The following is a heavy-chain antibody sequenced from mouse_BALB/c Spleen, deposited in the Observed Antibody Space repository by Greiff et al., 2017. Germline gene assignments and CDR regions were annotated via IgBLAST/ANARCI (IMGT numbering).Heavy chain of an antibody. CDR1: GYAFSSYW. CDR2: IYPGDGDT. V-gene: IGHV1-80*01. Sequence: VQLQQSGAELVRPGSSVKISCKASGYAFSSYWMNWVKQRPGQGLEWIGQIYPGDGDTNYNGKFKGKATLTADKSSSTAYMQLSSLTSEDSAVYFCARDSLYAMDYWGQGTSVTVSS. J-gene: IGHJ4*01. CDR3: ARDSLYAMDY.